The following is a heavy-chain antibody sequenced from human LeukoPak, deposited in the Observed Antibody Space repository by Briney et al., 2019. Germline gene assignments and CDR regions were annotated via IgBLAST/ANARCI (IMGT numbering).Heavy chain of an antibody. CDR3: ATSVSTYRSRFDY. J-gene: IGHJ4*02. Sequence: SETLSLTCTVSGGSISSGDYYWSWIRQPPGKGLEWIGYIYYSGSTYYNPSLKSRVTISVDTSKNQFSLKLSSVTAADTAVYYCATSVSTYRSRFDYWGQGTLVAVSS. CDR2: IYYSGST. D-gene: IGHD1-14*01. V-gene: IGHV4-30-4*01. CDR1: GGSISSGDYY.